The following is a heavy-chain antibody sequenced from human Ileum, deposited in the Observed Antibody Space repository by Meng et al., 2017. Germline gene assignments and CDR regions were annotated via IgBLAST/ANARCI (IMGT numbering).Heavy chain of an antibody. CDR2: IRQDGDVK. CDR3: ARFGYSSWEIGY. D-gene: IGHD6-19*01. CDR1: EFTFSRFW. Sequence: GGSLRLSCAASEFTFSRFWMTWVRQAPGKGLEWVANIRQDGDVKYYVDSVRGRFTISRDNAKNSLSLQMNSLRAEDTAIYYCARFGYSSWEIGYWGQGTLVTVSS. V-gene: IGHV3-7*01. J-gene: IGHJ4*02.